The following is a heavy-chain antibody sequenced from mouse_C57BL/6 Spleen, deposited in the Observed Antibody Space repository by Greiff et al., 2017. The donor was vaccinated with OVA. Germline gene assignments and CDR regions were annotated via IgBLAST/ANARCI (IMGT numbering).Heavy chain of an antibody. CDR1: GFTFSSYA. CDR3: ASFLLYAMDY. J-gene: IGHJ4*01. V-gene: IGHV5-4*03. CDR2: ISDGGSYT. Sequence: EVMLVESGGGLVKPGGSLKLSCAASGFTFSSYAMSWVRQTPEKRLEWVATISDGGSYTYYPDNVKGRFTISRDNAKNNLYLQMSHLKSEDTAMYYCASFLLYAMDYWGQGTSVTVSS. D-gene: IGHD2-1*01.